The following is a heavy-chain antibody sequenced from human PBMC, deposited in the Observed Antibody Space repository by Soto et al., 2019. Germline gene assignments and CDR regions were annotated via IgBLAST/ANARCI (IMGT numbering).Heavy chain of an antibody. CDR1: AGSISSGDNS. Sequence: SETLSLTCAVSAGSISSGDNSRSWIRQPPGKGLEWIGYIYHSGSTYYNPSLKSRLTMSIDRSNNQFSLMLSSVTAADTAVYYCARDLRLDSWGPGTLVTVSS. J-gene: IGHJ4*02. CDR3: ARDLRLDS. D-gene: IGHD2-21*02. V-gene: IGHV4-30-2*01. CDR2: IYHSGST.